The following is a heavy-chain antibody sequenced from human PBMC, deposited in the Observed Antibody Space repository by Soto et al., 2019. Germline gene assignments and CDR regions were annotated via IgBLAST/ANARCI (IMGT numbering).Heavy chain of an antibody. D-gene: IGHD6-13*01. CDR1: GYTFTSYA. V-gene: IGHV1-8*02. Sequence: ASVKVSCKASGYTFTSYAISWVRQATGQGLEWMGWMNPNSGNTGYAQKFQGRVTMTRNTSISTAYMELSSLRSEDTAVYYCARRGYSSSWYYYYYYGMDVWGQGTTVTVSS. CDR3: ARRGYSSSWYYYYYYGMDV. J-gene: IGHJ6*02. CDR2: MNPNSGNT.